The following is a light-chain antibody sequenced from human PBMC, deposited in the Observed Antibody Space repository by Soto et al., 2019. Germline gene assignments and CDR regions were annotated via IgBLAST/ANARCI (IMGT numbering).Light chain of an antibody. V-gene: IGKV3-15*01. Sequence: EIVLTKSPGTLSLSPGERATLSCRASQSVSSNLAWYQQKPGQAPRLLIYGASTRATGIPARFSGSGSGTEFTLTISSLQSEDFAVYYCQRYNNWPFFGQGTLLEIK. J-gene: IGKJ5*01. CDR3: QRYNNWPF. CDR1: QSVSSN. CDR2: GAS.